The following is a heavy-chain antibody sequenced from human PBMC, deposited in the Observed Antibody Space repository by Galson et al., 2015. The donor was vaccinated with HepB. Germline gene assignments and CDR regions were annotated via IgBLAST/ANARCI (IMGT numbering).Heavy chain of an antibody. J-gene: IGHJ6*03. CDR3: ARDHGAYYYGANYYMDV. CDR1: GGTFSSYA. CDR2: IIPIFGTA. V-gene: IGHV1-69*13. D-gene: IGHD3-10*01. Sequence: SVKVSCKASGGTFSSYAISWVRQAPGQGLEWMGGIIPIFGTANYAQKFQGRVTITADESTSTAYMELSSLRSEDTAVYYCARDHGAYYYGANYYMDVWGKGTTVTVSS.